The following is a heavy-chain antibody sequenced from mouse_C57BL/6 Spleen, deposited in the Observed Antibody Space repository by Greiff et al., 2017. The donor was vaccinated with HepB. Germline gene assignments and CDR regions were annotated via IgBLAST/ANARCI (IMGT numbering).Heavy chain of an antibody. Sequence: VQLQQSGPGLVQPSQSLSITCTVSGFSLTSYGVHWVRQSPGKGLEWLGVIWSGGSTDYNAAFISRLSISKDNSKSQVFFKMNSLQADDTAIYYCARGNWDRGAWFAYWGQGTLVTVSA. D-gene: IGHD4-1*01. CDR2: IWSGGST. J-gene: IGHJ3*01. CDR1: GFSLTSYG. V-gene: IGHV2-2*01. CDR3: ARGNWDRGAWFAY.